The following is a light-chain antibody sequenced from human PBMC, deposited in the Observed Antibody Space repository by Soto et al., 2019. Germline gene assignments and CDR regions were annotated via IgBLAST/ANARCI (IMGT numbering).Light chain of an antibody. CDR2: AAS. CDR3: QQTYSIPIT. J-gene: IGKJ4*01. CDR1: QKISSY. V-gene: IGKV1-39*01. Sequence: DIQMTQSPSSLSASIGDRVTISCRASQKISSYLNWYQQKPGKAPNLLIYAASSLQSGVPSRFTGSGSGTDFTLTISSLQPEDFGTYYCQQTYSIPITFGGGTKVEIK.